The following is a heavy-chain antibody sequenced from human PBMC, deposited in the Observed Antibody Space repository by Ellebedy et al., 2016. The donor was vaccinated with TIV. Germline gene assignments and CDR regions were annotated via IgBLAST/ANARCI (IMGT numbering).Heavy chain of an antibody. CDR1: GFIFNRYG. CDR2: IASDGGAT. J-gene: IGHJ2*01. Sequence: LSLTCAASGFIFNRYGIQWVRQAPGKGLEWIGVIASDGGATVYADFVRGRFTLSRDNSRNTVYLQMNSLSPDDTAVYYCTREARWGNWYFDLWGRGTLVAVST. V-gene: IGHV3-30*03. CDR3: TREARWGNWYFDL. D-gene: IGHD4-23*01.